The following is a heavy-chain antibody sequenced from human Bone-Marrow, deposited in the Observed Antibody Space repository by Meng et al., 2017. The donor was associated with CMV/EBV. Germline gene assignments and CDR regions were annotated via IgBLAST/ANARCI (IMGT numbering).Heavy chain of an antibody. Sequence: SEPLSLTCTVSGGSISSYYWSWIRQPPGKGLEWIGYIYYSGSTNYNPSLKSRVTISVDTSKNQFSLKLSSVTAADTAVYYCARGSPYDPLNVWGQGTTVTVSS. J-gene: IGHJ6*02. CDR2: IYYSGST. V-gene: IGHV4-59*01. D-gene: IGHD5-12*01. CDR3: ARGSPYDPLNV. CDR1: GGSISSYY.